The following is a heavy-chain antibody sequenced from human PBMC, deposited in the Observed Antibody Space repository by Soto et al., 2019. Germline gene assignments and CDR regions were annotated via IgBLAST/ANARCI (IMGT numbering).Heavy chain of an antibody. J-gene: IGHJ4*02. Sequence: YKASGATFTNYYMHWLRQAPGQGLEWMGIINPSGGSTSYAQKFQGRVTMTRDTSTSTVYMELSSLRSEDTAVYYCARDGLYCDYGPYWGKGTLAIDYS. V-gene: IGHV1-46*01. D-gene: IGHD3-16*01. CDR1: GATFTNYY. CDR3: ARDGLYCDYGPY. CDR2: INPSGGST.